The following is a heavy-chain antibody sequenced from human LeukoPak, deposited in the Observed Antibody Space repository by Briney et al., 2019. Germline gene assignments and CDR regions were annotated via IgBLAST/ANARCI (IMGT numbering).Heavy chain of an antibody. CDR3: ATSGSSYYFDY. D-gene: IGHD1-26*01. CDR1: GFTFSNYW. V-gene: IGHV3-74*01. CDR2: IEGCRTTI. Sequence: GGSLRLSCTASGFTFSNYWMHWVRQVPGKGLVWVSRIEGCRTTINYADSVKGRFSISRDNAKSTLYLQMNSLRVEDTAVYYCATSGSSYYFDYWGQGTLVTVSS. J-gene: IGHJ4*02.